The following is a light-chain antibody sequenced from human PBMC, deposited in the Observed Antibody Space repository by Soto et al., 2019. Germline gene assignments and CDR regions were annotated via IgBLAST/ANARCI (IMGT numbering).Light chain of an antibody. Sequence: TQSPSTLSASVGDRVTITCRASQSIDRWLAWYQHKPGQAPRLLIYLTSNRAAGIPARFSGSGSGTDFTLTISDVEPEDFAVYYCHQRQSWPRTFGQGTKVDIK. CDR1: QSIDRW. V-gene: IGKV3-11*01. CDR2: LTS. J-gene: IGKJ1*01. CDR3: HQRQSWPRT.